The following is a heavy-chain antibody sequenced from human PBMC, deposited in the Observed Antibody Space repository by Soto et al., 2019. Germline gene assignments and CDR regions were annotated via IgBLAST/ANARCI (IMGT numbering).Heavy chain of an antibody. CDR2: ISHGGHA. J-gene: IGHJ5*02. CDR3: ARQVYGDYLGGNWFDP. CDR1: GDSISDTRYY. Sequence: SETLSLTCSVLGDSISDTRYYWGWIRQSPEKGLEWIGSISHGGHAYYNPSLKSRVTLFADTSRNQFSLKMKSVTVADTALYFCARQVYGDYLGGNWFDPWGQGALVTVSS. V-gene: IGHV4-39*01. D-gene: IGHD4-17*01.